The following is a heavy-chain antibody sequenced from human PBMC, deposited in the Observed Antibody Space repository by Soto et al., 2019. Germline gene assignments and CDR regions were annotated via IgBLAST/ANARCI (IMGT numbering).Heavy chain of an antibody. CDR2: IYHSGST. J-gene: IGHJ6*02. Sequence: SQTLSLTCAVSEGQTVDINGRRRIKKPQGKGLEWIGEIYHSGSTNYNPSLKSRVTISVDKSKNQFSLKLSSVTAADTAVYYCARRGYCTNGVCYYGMDVWGQGTTVTVSS. D-gene: IGHD2-8*01. CDR1: EGQTVDING. CDR3: ARRGYCTNGVCYYGMDV. V-gene: IGHV4-4*02.